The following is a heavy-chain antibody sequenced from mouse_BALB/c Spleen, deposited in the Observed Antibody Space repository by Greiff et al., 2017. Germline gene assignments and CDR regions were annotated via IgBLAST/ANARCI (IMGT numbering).Heavy chain of an antibody. V-gene: IGHV5-6-5*01. CDR2: ISSGGST. CDR1: GFTFSSYA. CDR3: AREGGGLRRSDYFDY. J-gene: IGHJ2*01. D-gene: IGHD2-2*01. Sequence: EVKLMESGGGLVKPGGSLKLSCAASGFTFSSYAMSWVRQTPEKRLEWVASISSGGSTYYPDSVKGRFTISRDNARNILYLQMSSLRSEDTAMYYCAREGGGLRRSDYFDYWGQGTTLTVSS.